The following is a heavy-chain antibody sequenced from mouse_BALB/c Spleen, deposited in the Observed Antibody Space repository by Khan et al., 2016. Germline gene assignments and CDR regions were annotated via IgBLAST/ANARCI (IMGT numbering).Heavy chain of an antibody. D-gene: IGHD1-1*01. CDR3: AREGTVPLMDY. Sequence: DLVKPGASVKLSCKASGYTFTSYWINWIKQRPGQGLEWIGRIAPGSGSTSYNEIFKGKATLPVDTSSCTAYIQLSSQSSEDSAVYFCAREGTVPLMDYWGQGTSVTVSS. V-gene: IGHV1S41*01. CDR2: IAPGSGST. J-gene: IGHJ4*01. CDR1: GYTFTSYW.